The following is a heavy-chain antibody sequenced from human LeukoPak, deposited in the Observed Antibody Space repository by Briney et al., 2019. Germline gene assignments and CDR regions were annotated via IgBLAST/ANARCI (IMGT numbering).Heavy chain of an antibody. V-gene: IGHV3-23*01. CDR1: GFTFSSYG. CDR3: AKRDASRYHYFDY. J-gene: IGHJ4*02. CDR2: ISGSGGTT. Sequence: GESLRLSCAASGFTFSSYGMSWVRQAPGKGLEWVSSISGSGGTTYYADSVKGRFTISRDNSKNTLYLQMNSLRADDTAVYSCAKRDASRYHYFDYWGQGTLVTVSS. D-gene: IGHD3-22*01.